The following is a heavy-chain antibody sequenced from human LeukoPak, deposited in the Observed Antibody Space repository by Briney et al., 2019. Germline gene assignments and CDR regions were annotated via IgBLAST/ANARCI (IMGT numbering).Heavy chain of an antibody. J-gene: IGHJ3*02. Sequence: PSETLSLTCTVSGDSISTYYWSWIRQPPGKGLEWIGYIYYSGSTNYNPSLKSRVTISVDTSKNQFSLKLSSVTAADTAVYYCARFYAGPDAFDIWGQGTMVTVSS. CDR1: GDSISTYY. CDR3: ARFYAGPDAFDI. V-gene: IGHV4-59*01. D-gene: IGHD3-16*01. CDR2: IYYSGST.